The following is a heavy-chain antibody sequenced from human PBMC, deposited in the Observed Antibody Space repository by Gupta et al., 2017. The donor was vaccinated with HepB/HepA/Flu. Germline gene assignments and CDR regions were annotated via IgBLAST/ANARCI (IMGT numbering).Heavy chain of an antibody. V-gene: IGHV1-18*01. CDR3: VRGSLGEFHH. CDR2: VETYKEYS. Sequence: QVQLVQSGPEMKKPGASVKVSCKASGYTFTSYGFSWVRQAPGQGLEWMGWVETYKEYSNYRQKFQGRVIMTTDLATRTAYMELKNLTSDDTALYFCVRGSLGEFHHWGQGTLVTVSS. D-gene: IGHD4-17*01. CDR1: GYTFTSYG. J-gene: IGHJ4*02.